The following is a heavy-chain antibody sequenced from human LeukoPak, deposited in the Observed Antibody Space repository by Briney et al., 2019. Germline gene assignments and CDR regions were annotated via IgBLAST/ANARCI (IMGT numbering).Heavy chain of an antibody. CDR3: AKDKQQLVPYFDY. D-gene: IGHD6-13*01. V-gene: IGHV3-23*01. CDR1: GFSFSTYT. J-gene: IGHJ4*02. CDR2: ISGSGGST. Sequence: GGSLRLSCAASGFSFSTYTMTWVRQAPGKGLEWVSAISGSGGSTYYADSVKGRFTISRDNSKNTLYLQMNSLRAEDTAVYYCAKDKQQLVPYFDYWGQGTLVTVSS.